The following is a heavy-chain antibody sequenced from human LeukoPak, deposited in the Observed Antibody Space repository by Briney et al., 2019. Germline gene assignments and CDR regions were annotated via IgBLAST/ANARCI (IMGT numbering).Heavy chain of an antibody. CDR3: AKASLVLDEEYYYYYYMDV. J-gene: IGHJ6*03. D-gene: IGHD6-13*01. CDR2: ILYDGSNK. CDR1: GFTFSSYG. Sequence: GGSLRLSCAASGFTFSSYGMHWVRQAPGKGLEWVAVILYDGSNKYYADSVKGRFTISRDNSKNTLFLQMNSLRAEDTAVYYCAKASLVLDEEYYYYYYMDVWGKGTTVTVSS. V-gene: IGHV3-30*18.